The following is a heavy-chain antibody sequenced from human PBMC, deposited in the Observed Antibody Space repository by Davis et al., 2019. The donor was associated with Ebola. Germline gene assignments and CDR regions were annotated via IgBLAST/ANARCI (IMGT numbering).Heavy chain of an antibody. D-gene: IGHD3-22*01. CDR1: DYSISSGYY. V-gene: IGHV4-38-2*02. CDR3: ARTPSGYYSSDAFDI. Sequence: SETLSLTCTVSDYSISSGYYWGWIRQPPGKGLGWIGTIYHSGSTYYNPSLKSRVTISVDRSKNQFSLKLSSVTAADTAVYYCARTPSGYYSSDAFDIWGQGTMVTVSS. J-gene: IGHJ3*02. CDR2: IYHSGST.